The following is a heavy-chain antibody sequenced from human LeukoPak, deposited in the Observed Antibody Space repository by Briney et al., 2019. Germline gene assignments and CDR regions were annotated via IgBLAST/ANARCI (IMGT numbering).Heavy chain of an antibody. CDR1: GYTFTGYY. CDR3: AREKRIPNWFDP. J-gene: IGHJ5*02. CDR2: INPNSGGT. D-gene: IGHD2-15*01. V-gene: IGHV1-2*02. Sequence: ASVKVSCKASGYTFTGYYMHWVQQAPGQGLEWMGWINPNSGGTNYAQKFQGRVTMTRDTSISTAYMEPSRLRSDDTAVYYCAREKRIPNWFDPWGQGTLVTVSS.